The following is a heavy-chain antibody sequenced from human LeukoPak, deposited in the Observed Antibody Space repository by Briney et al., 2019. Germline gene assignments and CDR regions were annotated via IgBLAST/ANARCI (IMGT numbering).Heavy chain of an antibody. Sequence: ASVKVSCKASGYTFTGYYMHWVRQAPGQGLEWVGWINPNSGGTNYAQKSQGRVTMTRDTSISTAYMELSRLRSDDTAVYYCARTILEWFDFCVLDYWGQGTLVTVSS. CDR1: GYTFTGYY. V-gene: IGHV1-2*02. CDR3: ARTILEWFDFCVLDY. J-gene: IGHJ4*02. CDR2: INPNSGGT. D-gene: IGHD3-3*01.